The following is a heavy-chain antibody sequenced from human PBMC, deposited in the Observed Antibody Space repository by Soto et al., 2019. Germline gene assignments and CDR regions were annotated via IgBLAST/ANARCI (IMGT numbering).Heavy chain of an antibody. CDR2: TIPSFNST. J-gene: IGHJ4*02. CDR1: GSRFSNYV. CDR3: AREGRGKKAGYNGLVSLGY. Sequence: QVQLVQSGAEVKTPGSSLKVSCKVSGSRFSNYVISWVRQAPGHGLEWLGRTIPSFNSTKYAQSFQGRVTMTADKSTSTASLELSSRISDDTAVYYCAREGRGKKAGYNGLVSLGYWGQGTLVTVSS. D-gene: IGHD2-2*02. V-gene: IGHV1-69*06.